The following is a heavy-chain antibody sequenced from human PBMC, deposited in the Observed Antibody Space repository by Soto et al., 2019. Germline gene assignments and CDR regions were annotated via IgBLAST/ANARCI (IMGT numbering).Heavy chain of an antibody. CDR1: GGSISSYY. CDR2: IYYSGST. CDR3: ARGGVGATLSPFDY. Sequence: SETLSLTCTVPGGSISSYYWSWIRQPPGKGLEWIGYIYYSGSTNYNPSLTSRVTISVDTSKNQFSLKLSSVTAADTAGYYCARGGVGATLSPFDYWGQGTLVTVSS. D-gene: IGHD1-26*01. J-gene: IGHJ4*02. V-gene: IGHV4-59*01.